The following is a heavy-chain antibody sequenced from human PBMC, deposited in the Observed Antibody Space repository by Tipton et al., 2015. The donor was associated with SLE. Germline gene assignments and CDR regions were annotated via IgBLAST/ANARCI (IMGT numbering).Heavy chain of an antibody. CDR2: IYTSGST. CDR3: ARTRRNYYDSSGYSFDP. J-gene: IGHJ5*02. D-gene: IGHD3-22*01. Sequence: TLSLTCTVSGGSISSYYWNWIRQPPAKGLEWIGYIYTSGSTNYNPSLKSRVTISVDTSKNQFSLKLSSVTAADTAVYYCARTRRNYYDSSGYSFDPWGQGTLVTVSS. CDR1: GGSISSYY. V-gene: IGHV4-4*09.